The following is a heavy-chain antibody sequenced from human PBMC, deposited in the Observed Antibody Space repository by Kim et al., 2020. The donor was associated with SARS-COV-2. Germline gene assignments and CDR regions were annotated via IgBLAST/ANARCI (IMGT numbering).Heavy chain of an antibody. D-gene: IGHD6-19*01. CDR3: VRDLGVAVAGRGRGRWFDP. V-gene: IGHV1-3*01. CDR2: INAGNGNT. J-gene: IGHJ5*02. CDR1: GYTFTSYA. Sequence: ASVKVSCKASGYTFTSYAMHWVRQAPGQRLEWMGWINAGNGNTKYSQKFQGRVTITRDTSASTAYMELSSLRSEDTAVYYCVRDLGVAVAGRGRGRWFDPWGQGTLVTVSS.